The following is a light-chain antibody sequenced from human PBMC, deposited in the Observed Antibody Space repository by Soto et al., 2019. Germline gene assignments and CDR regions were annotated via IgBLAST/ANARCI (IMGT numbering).Light chain of an antibody. Sequence: EIVLTQSPGTLSLSPGERATLSCRASPSVSGSNLAWYQQKPGQAPRLVIYGASSRATGIPDRFSGSGSGTDFTLTISRLEPEDFAVYYCQQRSNWSPITFGQGTRLEIK. CDR1: PSVSGSN. J-gene: IGKJ5*01. V-gene: IGKV3D-20*02. CDR2: GAS. CDR3: QQRSNWSPIT.